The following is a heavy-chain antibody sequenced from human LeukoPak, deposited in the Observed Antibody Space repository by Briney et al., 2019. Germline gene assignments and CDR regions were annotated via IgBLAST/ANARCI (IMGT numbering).Heavy chain of an antibody. J-gene: IGHJ4*02. Sequence: GGSLRLSCAASGFTFRRYSMNWVRPAPGKGLEWVSSISSSSSHIYYADSGKGRFTISRDNVKNSLYLQMNSMRAEDIAVYFCARSDYCGGDCYSSLRNYWGQGTLVTVSS. CDR2: ISSSSSHI. CDR1: GFTFRRYS. D-gene: IGHD2-21*02. CDR3: ARSDYCGGDCYSSLRNY. V-gene: IGHV3-21*03.